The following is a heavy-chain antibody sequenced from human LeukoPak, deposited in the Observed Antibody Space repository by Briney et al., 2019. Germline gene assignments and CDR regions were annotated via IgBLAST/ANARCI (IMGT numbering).Heavy chain of an antibody. J-gene: IGHJ4*02. D-gene: IGHD3-22*01. CDR1: GGSFSGYY. Sequence: SETLSLTCAVYGGSFSGYYWSWIRQPPGKGLEWIGEINHSGSTNYNPSLKSRVTISVDTSKNQFSLKLSSVTAADTAVYYCARGSKIVVVFDYWGQGTLVTVSS. CDR2: INHSGST. CDR3: ARGSKIVVVFDY. V-gene: IGHV4-34*01.